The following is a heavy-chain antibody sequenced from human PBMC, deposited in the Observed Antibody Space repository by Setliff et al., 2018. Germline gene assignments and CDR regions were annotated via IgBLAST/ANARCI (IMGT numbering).Heavy chain of an antibody. D-gene: IGHD3-10*01. CDR2: FYHSGNT. J-gene: IGHJ5*02. Sequence: PSETLSLTCTVFGYSITSGYYWGWIRQPPGKGLEWIGCFYHSGNTYYNPSLKSRVSISVDTSKNQFSLKLSSVTAADTAVYYCARDSGNWFDPWGQGTLVTVSS. V-gene: IGHV4-38-2*02. CDR1: GYSITSGYY. CDR3: ARDSGNWFDP.